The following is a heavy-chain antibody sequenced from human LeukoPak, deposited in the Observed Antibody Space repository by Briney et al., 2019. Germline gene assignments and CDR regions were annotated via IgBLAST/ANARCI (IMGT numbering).Heavy chain of an antibody. Sequence: GGSLRLSCAASGFTFSAYAMSWVRQAPGKGLEWVSFISGNGGATYYTDSVTGRFTISRDNSKNRLYLQMNSLRAEDTAVYYCARTYYYGSGSNGYWGQGTLVTVSS. V-gene: IGHV3-23*01. J-gene: IGHJ4*02. D-gene: IGHD3-10*01. CDR1: GFTFSAYA. CDR3: ARTYYYGSGSNGY. CDR2: ISGNGGAT.